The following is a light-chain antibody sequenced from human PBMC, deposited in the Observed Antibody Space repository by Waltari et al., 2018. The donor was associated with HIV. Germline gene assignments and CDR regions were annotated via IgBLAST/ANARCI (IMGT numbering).Light chain of an antibody. CDR1: TSTIGKNY. Sequence: QSVLTQPPSVSAAPGQKVTISCSGSTSTIGKNYVSWYQQIPETAPTLIIYDNNRRPSGLPDRFSGPKSGTSATLAITGLQTGDEADYFCGTWDSSVSAGVFGGGTKLTVL. J-gene: IGLJ3*02. CDR3: GTWDSSVSAGV. CDR2: DNN. V-gene: IGLV1-51*01.